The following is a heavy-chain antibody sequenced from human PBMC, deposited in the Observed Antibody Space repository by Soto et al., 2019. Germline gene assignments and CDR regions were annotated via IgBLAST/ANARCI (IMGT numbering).Heavy chain of an antibody. J-gene: IGHJ4*02. CDR1: GFTFSTYA. Sequence: EVQLLESGGGLVQPGGSLRLSCTASGFTFSTYAMSWVRQAPGKGLEWVSTISDSGSTYYADSVKGRLTISRDNSKNTLYREMNSLRAEDTAVYYCAKDKGGRYCSRTSCLYSFDYWGQGTLVTVSS. CDR2: ISDSGST. V-gene: IGHV3-23*01. CDR3: AKDKGGRYCSRTSCLYSFDY. D-gene: IGHD2-2*01.